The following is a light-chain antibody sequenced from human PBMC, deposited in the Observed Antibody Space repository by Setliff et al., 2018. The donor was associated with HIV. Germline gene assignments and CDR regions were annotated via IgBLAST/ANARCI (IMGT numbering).Light chain of an antibody. CDR3: QSFDNYFSDSRL. CDR1: SSDVGGYNY. Sequence: QSVLTQPPSASGSPGQSVTISCTGTSSDVGGYNYVSWYQQHPGKAPKLMIYEVSKRPSGVPDRFSGSKSGNTASLTVSGLQAEDEADYYCQSFDNYFSDSRLFGGGTKVTVL. CDR2: EVS. J-gene: IGLJ3*02. V-gene: IGLV2-8*01.